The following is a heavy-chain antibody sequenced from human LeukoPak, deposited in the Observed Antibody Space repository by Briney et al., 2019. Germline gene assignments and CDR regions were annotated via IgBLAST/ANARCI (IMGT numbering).Heavy chain of an antibody. D-gene: IGHD3-16*01. CDR2: ISSGSSAR. Sequence: GGSLRLSCAASGFTFSSHSMNWVRQTPGKGLEWVSYISSGSSARYYADSVKGRFTISRDDARNSLYLQMNSLRAEDTAMYYCASNVHGYSYAFFDYWGQGTLVTVST. J-gene: IGHJ4*02. CDR1: GFTFSSHS. V-gene: IGHV3-48*01. CDR3: ASNVHGYSYAFFDY.